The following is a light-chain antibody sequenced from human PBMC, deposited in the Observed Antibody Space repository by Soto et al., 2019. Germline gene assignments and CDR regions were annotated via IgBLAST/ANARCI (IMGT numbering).Light chain of an antibody. CDR1: QSVLFSSNNKNY. J-gene: IGKJ1*01. V-gene: IGKV4-1*01. Sequence: DIVMTQSPDSLAVSLGERATINCKSSQSVLFSSNNKNYLAWYQQKPGRPPKLLIYWASTRESGVPDRFSGSGSGTEFTLTISSLQAEDVAVYYCQHYYSPPWTFGQGTKVEIK. CDR2: WAS. CDR3: QHYYSPPWT.